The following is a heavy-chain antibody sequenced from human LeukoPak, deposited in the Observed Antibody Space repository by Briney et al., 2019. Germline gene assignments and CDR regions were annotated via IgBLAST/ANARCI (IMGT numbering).Heavy chain of an antibody. CDR3: ARQVLHTAMDY. J-gene: IGHJ4*02. Sequence: SSETLSLTCTVSGVSISSSSYHWDWIRQPPGKGLEWIGRIYDNGSTYYSPSPKSRVTISVDTSKNQFSLRLNSVTAADTAVYYCARQVLHTAMDYWGQGTLVSVSS. D-gene: IGHD5-18*01. CDR1: GVSISSSSYH. V-gene: IGHV4-39*01. CDR2: IYDNGST.